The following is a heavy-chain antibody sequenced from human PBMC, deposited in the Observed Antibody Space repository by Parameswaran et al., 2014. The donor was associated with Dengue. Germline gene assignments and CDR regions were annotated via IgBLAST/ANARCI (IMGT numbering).Heavy chain of an antibody. CDR2: INRSGST. J-gene: IGHJ3*02. Sequence: RWIRQPQEGLEWIGKINRSGSTDCNASLKSRVTISVDPSKNQFSLELNSVTAADTAVYYCAREDPARGALDIWGPRDTGSPSPQ. CDR3: AREDPARGALDI. V-gene: IGHV4-34*01.